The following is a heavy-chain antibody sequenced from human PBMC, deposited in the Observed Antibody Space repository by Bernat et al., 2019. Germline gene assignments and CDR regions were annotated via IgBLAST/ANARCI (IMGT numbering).Heavy chain of an antibody. CDR3: AKDSYYYDSSGYLHY. CDR1: GFTFDDYA. J-gene: IGHJ4*02. V-gene: IGHV3-9*01. Sequence: EVQLVESGGGLVQPGRSLRLSCAASGFTFDDYAMHWVRQAPGKGLEWVSGISWNSGSIGYADSVKGRFTISRDNAKNSLYLQMNSLRAEDTALYYCAKDSYYYDSSGYLHYWDQGTLVTVSS. CDR2: ISWNSGSI. D-gene: IGHD3-22*01.